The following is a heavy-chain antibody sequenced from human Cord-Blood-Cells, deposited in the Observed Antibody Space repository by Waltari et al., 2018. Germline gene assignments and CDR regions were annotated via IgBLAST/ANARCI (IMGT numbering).Heavy chain of an antibody. J-gene: IGHJ5*02. D-gene: IGHD3-22*01. CDR1: GGSISSSSYY. V-gene: IGHV4-39*07. Sequence: QLQLQESGPGLVKPSETLSLTCTVSGGSISSSSYYWGWIRQPPGKGLEWIGSIYYSGSTYYNPSLTSRVTISVDTSKNQFSLKLSSVTAADTAVYYCARQVGYYDSSGYLYNWFDPWGQGTLVTVSS. CDR2: IYYSGST. CDR3: ARQVGYYDSSGYLYNWFDP.